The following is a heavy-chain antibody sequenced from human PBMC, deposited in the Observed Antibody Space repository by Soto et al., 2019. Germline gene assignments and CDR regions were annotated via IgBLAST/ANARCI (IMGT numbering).Heavy chain of an antibody. Sequence: GESLKISCKGSGYTFSNYWIGWVRQMPGKGPEWMGFIYPDDSNTRYSPAFQGQVTISVDKSISTAYLQWSSLRASDSALYYYARQYCTNGVCYSGYDYWGHGTLVTVSS. V-gene: IGHV5-51*01. CDR1: GYTFSNYW. J-gene: IGHJ4*01. CDR2: IYPDDSNT. D-gene: IGHD2-8*01. CDR3: ARQYCTNGVCYSGYDY.